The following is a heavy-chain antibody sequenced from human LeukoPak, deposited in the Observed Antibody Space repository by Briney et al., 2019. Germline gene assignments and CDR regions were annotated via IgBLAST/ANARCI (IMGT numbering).Heavy chain of an antibody. J-gene: IGHJ4*01. CDR3: AKGIYSSGWSYFDY. D-gene: IGHD6-25*01. Sequence: GGSLRLSCAASGFTFSNSAMSWVRQAPGKGLEWVSTLSGSGITTYYADSVKGRFTISRDDSKNTLYLQMNSLRAEDTAVYYCAKGIYSSGWSYFDYWGRGTLVTVSS. CDR1: GFTFSNSA. CDR2: LSGSGITT. V-gene: IGHV3-23*01.